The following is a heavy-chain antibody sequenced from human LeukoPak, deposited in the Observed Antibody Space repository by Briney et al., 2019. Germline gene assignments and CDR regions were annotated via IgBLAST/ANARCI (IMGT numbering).Heavy chain of an antibody. CDR3: AHSVPYYYDSSGYSKARAFDI. CDR1: GGSISSYYW. Sequence: TLSLTCIVSGGSISSYYWSWIRQPPGKALEWLALIYWDDDKPYSPSLKSRLTITKDTSKNQVVLTMTNMDPVDTATYYCAHSVPYYYDSSGYSKARAFDIWGQGTMVTVSS. J-gene: IGHJ3*02. CDR2: IYWDDDK. D-gene: IGHD3-22*01. V-gene: IGHV2-5*08.